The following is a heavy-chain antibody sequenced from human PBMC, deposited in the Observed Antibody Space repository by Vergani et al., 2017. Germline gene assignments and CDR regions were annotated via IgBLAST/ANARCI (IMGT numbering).Heavy chain of an antibody. D-gene: IGHD2-2*02. J-gene: IGHJ6*03. CDR1: GFTFSSYG. V-gene: IGHV3-33*01. CDR3: ASNWHNVVVPAAIRAPDPSYYYYYMDV. Sequence: VQVVESGGGVVQPGRSLRLSCAASGFTFSSYGMHWVRQAPGKGLEWVAVIWYDGSNKYYADSVKGRFTISRDNSKNTLYLQMNSLRAEDTAVYYCASNWHNVVVPAAIRAPDPSYYYYYMDVWGKGP. CDR2: IWYDGSNK.